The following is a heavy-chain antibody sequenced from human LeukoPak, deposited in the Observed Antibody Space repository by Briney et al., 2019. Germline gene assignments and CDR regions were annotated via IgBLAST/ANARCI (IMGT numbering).Heavy chain of an antibody. J-gene: IGHJ4*02. CDR3: ARARNLGYCSGGSCRSFDY. D-gene: IGHD2-15*01. CDR2: MYNRGGST. CDR1: GGSISSYY. V-gene: IGHV4-59*01. Sequence: SETLSLTCTVSGGSISSYYWSWIRQPPGKGLEWIGYMYNRGGSTNYNPSLKSRVTISVDTSKNQFSLKLSSVTAADTAVYYCARARNLGYCSGGSCRSFDYWGQGTLVTVSS.